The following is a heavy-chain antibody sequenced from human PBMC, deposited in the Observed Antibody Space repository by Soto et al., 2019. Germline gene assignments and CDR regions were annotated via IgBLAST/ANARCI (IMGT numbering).Heavy chain of an antibody. V-gene: IGHV4-30-4*01. CDR2: IYYSGNT. J-gene: IGHJ6*02. CDR1: GGSISSGYYY. CDR3: ARGGYSYGYHYYYYGMDV. Sequence: TLSLTCSVSGGSISSGYYYWSWIRQPPGKGLEWIGNIYYSGNTYYNPSLKSRVTISVDTSKNQFSLKLSSVTAADTAVYYCARGGYSYGYHYYYYGMDVWGQGTTVTVSS. D-gene: IGHD5-18*01.